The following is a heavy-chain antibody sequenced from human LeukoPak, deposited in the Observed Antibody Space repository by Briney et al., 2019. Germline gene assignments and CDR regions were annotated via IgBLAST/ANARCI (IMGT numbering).Heavy chain of an antibody. Sequence: GGSLRLSCAASGFTVSSNYMSWVRQAPGKGLEWVSVIYSGGSTHYADSVRGRFTISRDNSKNTFYLQMNSLRAEDTAAYYCARGVSYGSGSYIGDPWGQGTLVTVSS. J-gene: IGHJ5*02. CDR1: GFTVSSNY. CDR2: IYSGGST. D-gene: IGHD3-10*01. V-gene: IGHV3-53*01. CDR3: ARGVSYGSGSYIGDP.